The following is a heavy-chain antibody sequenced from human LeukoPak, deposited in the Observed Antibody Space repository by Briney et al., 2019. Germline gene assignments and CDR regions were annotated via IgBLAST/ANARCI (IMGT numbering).Heavy chain of an antibody. CDR2: IKQDGSEK. CDR1: GFTFSTYW. J-gene: IGHJ2*01. D-gene: IGHD3-3*01. Sequence: GGSLRPSCAASGFTFSTYWMNWVRQAPGKGLEWVANIKQDGSEKYYVDSVKGRFALSRDSAKNSLYLQMNSLRAEDTAVYYCARAEWSNWYFDLWGRGTLVTVSS. V-gene: IGHV3-7*03. CDR3: ARAEWSNWYFDL.